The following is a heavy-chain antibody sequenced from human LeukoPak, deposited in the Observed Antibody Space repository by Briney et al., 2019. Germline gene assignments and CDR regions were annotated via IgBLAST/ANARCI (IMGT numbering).Heavy chain of an antibody. CDR2: IYYSGST. D-gene: IGHD2-15*01. Sequence: SETLSLTCTVSGGSISSYYWGWIRQPPGKGLEWIGYIYYSGSTNYNPSLKSRVTISVDTSKNQFSLKLSSVTAADTAVYYCARSETYCSGGSCYAFDIWGQGTMVTVSS. CDR3: ARSETYCSGGSCYAFDI. V-gene: IGHV4-59*08. CDR1: GGSISSYY. J-gene: IGHJ3*02.